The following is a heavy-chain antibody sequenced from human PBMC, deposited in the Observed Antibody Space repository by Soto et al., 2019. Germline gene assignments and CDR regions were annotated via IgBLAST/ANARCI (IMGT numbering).Heavy chain of an antibody. D-gene: IGHD3-22*01. CDR2: IYYSGST. Sequence: SETLSLTCTVSGGSISSSSYYWGWIRQPPGKGLEWIGSIYYSGSTYYNPSLKSRVTISVDTTKNQFSLKLSSVTAADTAVYYCARARGYPDYWGQGTLVTVSS. V-gene: IGHV4-39*01. CDR1: GGSISSSSYY. CDR3: ARARGYPDY. J-gene: IGHJ4*02.